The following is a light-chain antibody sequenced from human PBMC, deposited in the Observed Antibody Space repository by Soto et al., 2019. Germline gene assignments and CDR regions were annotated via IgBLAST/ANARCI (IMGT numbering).Light chain of an antibody. V-gene: IGKV1-17*01. CDR1: QDIRSA. CDR2: AAS. Sequence: DIQLNQSPSSLSASVGDRVTITCRASQDIRSALGWYQQKPGKVPKLLIYAASTLQSGVPSRFSGSRSGTDFTLTISSLQPEDFATYYCQHYNSYSEAFGQGTKVDI. J-gene: IGKJ1*01. CDR3: QHYNSYSEA.